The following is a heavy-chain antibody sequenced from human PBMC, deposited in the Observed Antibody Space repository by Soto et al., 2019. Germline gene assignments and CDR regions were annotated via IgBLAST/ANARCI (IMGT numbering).Heavy chain of an antibody. CDR3: ARFKYSSSSNYFDY. CDR2: IYPSGRT. CDR1: GYSIRNGYF. V-gene: IGHV4-38-2*01. J-gene: IGHJ4*02. Sequence: SATLSLTCAVSGYSIRNGYFWGWVRPLPGKGLEWIGSIYPSGRTYYNPSLKSRVTISVDTSKNEFSLKLSSVTAADTAVYYCARFKYSSSSNYFDYWGQGTLVTVSS. D-gene: IGHD6-6*01.